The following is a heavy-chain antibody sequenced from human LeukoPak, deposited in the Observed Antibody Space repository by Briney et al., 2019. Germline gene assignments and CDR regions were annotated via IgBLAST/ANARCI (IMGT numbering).Heavy chain of an antibody. CDR1: GFTFSYYS. CDR3: ERLRRNSDRSGYYYFYNY. J-gene: IGHJ4*02. CDR2: INPTSTSI. D-gene: IGHD3-22*01. Sequence: GGSLRLSCAASGFTFSYYSINWFRQAPGKGLEWVSSINPTSTSIYYADAVKGRFTISRDNAKSSLYLQMNSLRAEDTARYYCERLRRNSDRSGYYYFYNYWGQGTQVTVSS. V-gene: IGHV3-21*01.